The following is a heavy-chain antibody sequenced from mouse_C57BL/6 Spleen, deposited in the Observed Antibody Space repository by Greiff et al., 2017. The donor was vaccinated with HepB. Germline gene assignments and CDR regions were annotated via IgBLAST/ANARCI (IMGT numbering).Heavy chain of an antibody. CDR2: ISYDGSN. Sequence: EVKLQESGPGLVKPSQSLSLTCSVTGYSITSGYYWNWIRQFPGNKLEWMGYISYDGSNNYNPSLKNRISITRDTSKNQFFLKLNSVTTEDTATYYCARGDYSNYEFAYWGQGTLVTVSA. D-gene: IGHD2-5*01. V-gene: IGHV3-6*01. J-gene: IGHJ3*01. CDR1: GYSITSGYY. CDR3: ARGDYSNYEFAY.